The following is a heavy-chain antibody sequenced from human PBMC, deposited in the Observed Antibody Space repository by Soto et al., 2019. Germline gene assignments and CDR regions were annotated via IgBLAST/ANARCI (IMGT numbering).Heavy chain of an antibody. V-gene: IGHV1-2*02. CDR2: INPHTGDT. J-gene: IGHJ2*01. CDR1: GYPLTDFY. D-gene: IGHD6-25*01. Sequence: QVQLVQSGAEVKKPGASVTVSCKTSGYPLTDFYIHWVRQAPGQGLEWMAWINPHTGDTNTALKFQGRVTMTRDTAINTAFMELTRMSSDDTAVYYCAREGGAAPGARREGYLDLWGRGTLVSGSS. CDR3: AREGGAAPGARREGYLDL.